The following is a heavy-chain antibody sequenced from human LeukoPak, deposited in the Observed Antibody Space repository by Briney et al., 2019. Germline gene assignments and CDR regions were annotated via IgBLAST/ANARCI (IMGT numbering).Heavy chain of an antibody. D-gene: IGHD6-13*01. CDR2: IYSGGNT. V-gene: IGHV3-66*01. CDR1: GFSVSSNH. Sequence: GGSLRLSCAASGFSVSSNHMSWVRQAPGKGLEWVSVIYSGGNTHYADSVKGRFTISRDNSKNTLYLRMNSLRAEDTAVYYCARGIAAAGIVGVFDYWGQGTLVTVSS. CDR3: ARGIAAAGIVGVFDY. J-gene: IGHJ4*02.